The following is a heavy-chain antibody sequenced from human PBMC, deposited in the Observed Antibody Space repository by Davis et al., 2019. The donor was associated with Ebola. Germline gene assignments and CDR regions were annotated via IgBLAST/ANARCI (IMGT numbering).Heavy chain of an antibody. CDR2: ISSSGSTI. V-gene: IGHV3-48*03. D-gene: IGHD5-18*01. CDR1: GFTFSSYE. Sequence: PGGSLRLSCAASGFTFSSYEMNWVRQAPGKGLEWVSYISSSGSTIYYADSVKGRFTISRDNAKNSLYLQMNSLRAEDTAVYYCAKHTAIYYYYGMDVWGQGTTVTVSS. J-gene: IGHJ6*02. CDR3: AKHTAIYYYYGMDV.